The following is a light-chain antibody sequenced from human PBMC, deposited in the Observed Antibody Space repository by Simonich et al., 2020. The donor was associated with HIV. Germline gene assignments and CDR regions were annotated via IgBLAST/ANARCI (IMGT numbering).Light chain of an antibody. J-gene: IGKJ3*01. CDR2: NAS. V-gene: IGKV1-5*03. Sequence: DIQMTQSPSTLSASVGDRVTITWRASQSINNCLACYRQKPVKAPKLLIYNASSLESGVPSRFSGNGSGTEFTLTISSLQPDDFTTYYCQQYYSTLTFGPGTKVDIK. CDR1: QSINNC. CDR3: QQYYSTLT.